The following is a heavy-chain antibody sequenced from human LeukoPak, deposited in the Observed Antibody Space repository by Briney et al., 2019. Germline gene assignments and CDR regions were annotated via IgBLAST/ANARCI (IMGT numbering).Heavy chain of an antibody. CDR3: ARSYYYDSSLDY. CDR1: GGSFSGYY. J-gene: IGHJ4*02. CDR2: INHSGST. D-gene: IGHD3-22*01. V-gene: IGHV4-34*01. Sequence: SETLSLTCAVYGGSFSGYYWSWIRQPPGKGLEWIGEINHSGSTNYNPSLKSRVTISVDTSKSQFSLKLSSVTAADTAVYYCARSYYYDSSLDYWGQGTLVTVSS.